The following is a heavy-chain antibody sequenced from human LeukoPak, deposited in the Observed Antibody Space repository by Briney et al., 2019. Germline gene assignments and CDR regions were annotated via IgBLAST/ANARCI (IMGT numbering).Heavy chain of an antibody. CDR2: INHSGST. J-gene: IGHJ4*02. Sequence: HSETLSLTCAVYGGSFSGYYWSWIRQPPGKGLEWIGEINHSGSTNHNPSLKSRVTISVDTSKNQFSLKLSSVTAADTAVYYCARGRGFGSIVVVVAATDLSFDYWGQGTLVTVSS. CDR3: ARGRGFGSIVVVVAATDLSFDY. V-gene: IGHV4-34*01. CDR1: GGSFSGYY. D-gene: IGHD2-15*01.